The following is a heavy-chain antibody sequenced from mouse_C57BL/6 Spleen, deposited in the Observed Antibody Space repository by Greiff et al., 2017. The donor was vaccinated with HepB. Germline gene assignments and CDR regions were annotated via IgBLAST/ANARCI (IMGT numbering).Heavy chain of an antibody. J-gene: IGHJ3*01. V-gene: IGHV1-15*01. CDR1: GYTFPDFE. D-gene: IGHD1-1*01. CDR3: TRPYVSWFAY. CDR2: IDPETGGT. Sequence: VQLQESGAELLRPGASVTLSCKASGYTFPDFEMHWVKQTPVHGLEWIGAIDPETGGTAYNQKFKGKAILTADKSSSPAYMELRSLTSEDSAVYYCTRPYVSWFAYWGQGTLVTVSA.